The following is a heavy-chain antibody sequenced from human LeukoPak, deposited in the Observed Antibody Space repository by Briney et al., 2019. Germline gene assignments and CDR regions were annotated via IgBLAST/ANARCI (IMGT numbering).Heavy chain of an antibody. CDR2: ISYDGSNK. D-gene: IGHD2-15*01. Sequence: PGGSLRLSCAASGFTFSSYAMHWVRQAPGKGLEWVAVISYDGSNKYYADSVKGRFTISRDNSKNTLYLQMSSLRAEDTAVYYCARDHRYCSGGSCPGTNIQHWGQGTLVTVSS. CDR3: ARDHRYCSGGSCPGTNIQH. V-gene: IGHV3-30-3*01. CDR1: GFTFSSYA. J-gene: IGHJ1*01.